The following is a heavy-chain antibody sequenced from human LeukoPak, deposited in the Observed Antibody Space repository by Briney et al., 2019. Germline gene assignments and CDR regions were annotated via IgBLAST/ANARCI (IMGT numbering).Heavy chain of an antibody. CDR3: AKERGVDTTLVYC. CDR2: IGAGGTFT. J-gene: IGHJ4*02. D-gene: IGHD5-18*01. Sequence: GGSLRLSCTASGFTFSSYAMNWVRQAPGKGLEWVSGIGAGGTFTYYADSVKGRFTISRDNSRNTLYLQMNSLRADDTAVYYCAKERGVDTTLVYCWGQGTLVTVSS. CDR1: GFTFSSYA. V-gene: IGHV3-23*01.